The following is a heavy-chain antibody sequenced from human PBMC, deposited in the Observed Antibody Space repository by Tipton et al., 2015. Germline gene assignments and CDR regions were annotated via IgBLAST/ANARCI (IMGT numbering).Heavy chain of an antibody. D-gene: IGHD3-10*01. Sequence: SLGLSCAASGFVFSRYAIHWVRQAPGKGLEWVASTSYDGSSKYYGDSVKGRFTISRDNSKNTVDLQMSSLRLEDTAVYYCATDYYYGSGSFLGAFDYWGQGTLVTVSP. CDR1: GFVFSRYA. CDR3: ATDYYYGSGSFLGAFDY. J-gene: IGHJ4*02. CDR2: TSYDGSSK. V-gene: IGHV3-30*03.